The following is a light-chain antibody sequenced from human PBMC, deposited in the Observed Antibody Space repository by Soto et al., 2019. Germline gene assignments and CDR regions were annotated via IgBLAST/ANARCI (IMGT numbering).Light chain of an antibody. CDR2: RAS. J-gene: IGKJ1*01. CDR1: QNIYYN. V-gene: IGKV3-15*01. Sequence: ILMTQSPATMSVSPGESATLSCRASQNIYYNVAWYQQRPGQAPRLLIYRASTRATGVPARFSGSGSGTEFTLTLSSLQPEDFTVYSCLQYHNLWAFGQGTKVDIK. CDR3: LQYHNLWA.